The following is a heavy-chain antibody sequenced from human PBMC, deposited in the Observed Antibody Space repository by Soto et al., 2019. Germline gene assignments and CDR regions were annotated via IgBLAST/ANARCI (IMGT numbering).Heavy chain of an antibody. D-gene: IGHD1-20*01. CDR2: IIPLFGTA. V-gene: IGHV1-69*01. CDR1: GVTFSSET. J-gene: IGHJ5*02. Sequence: QVQLVQSGAEVKKPGSSVKVSCKASGVTFSSETIRWVRQAPGQGLEWVGGIIPLFGTANYAQKFQGRVTISSDETTRTPYIELSSLSADDTAVSCCATELCDNPGRPFDPCGQGTLVTVSP. CDR3: ATELCDNPGRPFDP.